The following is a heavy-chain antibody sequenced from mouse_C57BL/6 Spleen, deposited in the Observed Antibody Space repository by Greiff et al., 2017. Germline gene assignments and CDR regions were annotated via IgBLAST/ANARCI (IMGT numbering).Heavy chain of an antibody. CDR1: GFSLTSYG. J-gene: IGHJ4*01. Sequence: QVQLQQSGPGLVQPSQSLSITCTVSGFSLTSYGVHWVRQSPGKGLEWLGVIWSGGSTDYNAAFISRLSISKDNSKSQVFFKMNSLQADDTAIYYCARKGPSYAMDYWGQGTSVTVSS. CDR3: ARKGPSYAMDY. V-gene: IGHV2-2*01. CDR2: IWSGGST.